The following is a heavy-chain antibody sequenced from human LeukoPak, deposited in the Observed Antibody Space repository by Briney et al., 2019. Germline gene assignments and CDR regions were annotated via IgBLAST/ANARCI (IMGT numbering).Heavy chain of an antibody. CDR3: ASLVSSGEMDV. Sequence: GGSLRLSCAASGFTFSSYGMNWVRQAPGKGLEWVSSISSSSSYIYYADSVKGRFTISRDNAKNSLYLQMNSLRAEDTAVYYCASLVSSGEMDVWGQGTTVTVSS. V-gene: IGHV3-21*01. J-gene: IGHJ6*02. CDR1: GFTFSSYG. D-gene: IGHD3-3*01. CDR2: ISSSSSYI.